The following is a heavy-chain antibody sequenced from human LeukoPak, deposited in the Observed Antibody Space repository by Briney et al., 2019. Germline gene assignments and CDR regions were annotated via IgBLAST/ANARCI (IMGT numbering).Heavy chain of an antibody. V-gene: IGHV3-7*03. CDR3: ARDVGWFRFDY. D-gene: IGHD2-15*01. CDR2: IKGDGSEK. Sequence: GGSLRLSCAASGFTFSSYAMSWVRQAPGKGLEWVADIKGDGSEKRCEDSVKGRFTVSRDNAKNSLYLQMNSLRVEDTAVYYCARDVGWFRFDYWGHGTLVTASS. J-gene: IGHJ4*01. CDR1: GFTFSSYA.